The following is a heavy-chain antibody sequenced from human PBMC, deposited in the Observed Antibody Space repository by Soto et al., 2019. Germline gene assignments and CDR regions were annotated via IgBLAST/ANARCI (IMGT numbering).Heavy chain of an antibody. CDR3: ARGWQDGSYFDY. Sequence: QVQLVQSGAEVKKPGSSVKVSCKASVGTFSSYAISWVRQAPGQGLEWMGGIIPIFGTANYAQKFQGRVTIXAXXSTSTAYMELSSLRSEDTAVYYCARGWQDGSYFDYWGQGTLVTVSS. J-gene: IGHJ4*02. V-gene: IGHV1-69*12. CDR2: IIPIFGTA. D-gene: IGHD1-26*01. CDR1: VGTFSSYA.